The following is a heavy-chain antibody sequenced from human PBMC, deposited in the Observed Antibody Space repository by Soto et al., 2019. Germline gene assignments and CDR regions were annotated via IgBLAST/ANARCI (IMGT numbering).Heavy chain of an antibody. CDR2: IYYSGST. CDR1: SGSISTYY. D-gene: IGHD3-3*01. Sequence: SETLSLTCTVSSGSISTYYWSWIRQPPGKGLEWIGEIYYSGSTNYNPSLKSRVTISVDTSKNQFSLKLSSVTAADTAVYYCARGGILDYDFWSGYPMYYFDYWGQGTLVTVSS. V-gene: IGHV4-59*12. J-gene: IGHJ4*02. CDR3: ARGGILDYDFWSGYPMYYFDY.